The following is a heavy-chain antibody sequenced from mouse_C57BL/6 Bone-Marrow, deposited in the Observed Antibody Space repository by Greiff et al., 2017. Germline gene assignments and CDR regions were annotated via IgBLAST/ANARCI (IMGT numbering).Heavy chain of an antibody. J-gene: IGHJ1*03. CDR3: ASDDYESYWYFDV. D-gene: IGHD2-4*01. Sequence: VQLQQPGTELVKPGASVKLSCKASGYTFTSYWMHWVKQRPGQGLEWIGNINPSNGGTNYNEKFKSKATLTVDKSSSTAYMQLSSLKSEDSAFYYCASDDYESYWYFDVWGTGTTVTVSS. V-gene: IGHV1-53*01. CDR2: INPSNGGT. CDR1: GYTFTSYW.